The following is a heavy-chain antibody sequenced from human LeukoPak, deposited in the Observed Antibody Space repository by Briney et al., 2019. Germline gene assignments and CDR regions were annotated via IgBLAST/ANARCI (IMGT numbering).Heavy chain of an antibody. Sequence: SETLSLTCAVYGGSFSGYYWSWLRHPPGKGLEWRGEINHSGSTNYNASLKSRVTISVDTYKNKFSLKLSSLTAADTAVYYRARTGALDYYDSSGQRSHYFDYWGQGTLVTVSS. V-gene: IGHV4-34*01. D-gene: IGHD3-22*01. CDR1: GGSFSGYY. CDR3: ARTGALDYYDSSGQRSHYFDY. J-gene: IGHJ4*02. CDR2: INHSGST.